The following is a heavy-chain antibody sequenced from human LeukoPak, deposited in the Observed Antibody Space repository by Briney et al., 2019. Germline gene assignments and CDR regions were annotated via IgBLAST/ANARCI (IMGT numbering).Heavy chain of an antibody. CDR3: AREPPGREYYDSSGYHNWFDP. CDR1: GFTFDDYG. Sequence: PGGSLRLSCAASGFTFDDYGMSWVRQAPGKGLEWVSGINWNGGSTGYADSVKGRFTISRDNAKNSLYLQMNSLRAEDTALYHCAREPPGREYYDSSGYHNWFDPWGQGTLVTVSS. V-gene: IGHV3-20*01. J-gene: IGHJ5*02. CDR2: INWNGGST. D-gene: IGHD3-22*01.